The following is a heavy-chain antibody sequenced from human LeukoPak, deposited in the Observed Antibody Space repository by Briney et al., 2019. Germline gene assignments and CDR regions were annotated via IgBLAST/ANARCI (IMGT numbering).Heavy chain of an antibody. J-gene: IGHJ5*02. V-gene: IGHV5-51*01. CDR2: IYPGDSDT. CDR1: GYSFTSYW. D-gene: IGHD2-2*02. CDR3: ARSGLYCSSTSCYTRNWFDP. Sequence: GESLKISCQGSGYSFTSYWIGWVRQMPGKGLEWMGIIYPGDSDTRYSPSFQGQVTISADKSISTAYLQWSSLKASDTAMYYCARSGLYCSSTSCYTRNWFDPWGQGTLVTVSS.